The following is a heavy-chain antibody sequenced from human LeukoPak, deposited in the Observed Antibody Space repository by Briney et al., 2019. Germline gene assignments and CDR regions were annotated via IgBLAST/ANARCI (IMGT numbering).Heavy chain of an antibody. J-gene: IGHJ5*02. CDR2: IKQDGSEK. CDR3: ARVYDYWFDP. V-gene: IGHV3-7*01. Sequence: GGSLRLSCVASGFTFSSYWMSWVRQAPGKGLEWVANIKQDGSEKYYVDSVKGRFTISRDNAKNSLYLQMNSLRAEDTAEYYCARVYDYWFDPWGQGTLVTVSS. CDR1: GFTFSSYW. D-gene: IGHD5/OR15-5a*01.